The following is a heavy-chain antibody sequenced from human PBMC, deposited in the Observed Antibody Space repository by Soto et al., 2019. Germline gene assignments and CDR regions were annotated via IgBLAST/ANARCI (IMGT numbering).Heavy chain of an antibody. D-gene: IGHD2-15*01. CDR3: ARDLVVVDAADFDY. V-gene: IGHV3-30-3*01. CDR1: EFTISFYS. Sequence: GGSLRLSCAASEFTISFYSMHWVRQAPGKGLEWLAVISSDGSNRYYADSVKGRFSISRDNSENTVFLQMNSLRAEDTAAYYCARDLVVVDAADFDYWGQGTLVTVSS. J-gene: IGHJ4*02. CDR2: ISSDGSNR.